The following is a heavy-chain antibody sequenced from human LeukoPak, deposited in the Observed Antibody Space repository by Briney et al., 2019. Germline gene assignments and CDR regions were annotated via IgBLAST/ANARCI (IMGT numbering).Heavy chain of an antibody. D-gene: IGHD3-9*01. CDR2: VRNKENNYAT. Sequence: PGGSLRLSCAASGFTFSDSAIHWVRQASGKGLEWVGRVRNKENNYATAYAASVKGRFTISRDDSKNVAYLQMNSLKIEDTALYYCTRRLDYDILTGYYWLDPWGQGTLVTVSS. V-gene: IGHV3-73*01. CDR3: TRRLDYDILTGYYWLDP. J-gene: IGHJ5*02. CDR1: GFTFSDSA.